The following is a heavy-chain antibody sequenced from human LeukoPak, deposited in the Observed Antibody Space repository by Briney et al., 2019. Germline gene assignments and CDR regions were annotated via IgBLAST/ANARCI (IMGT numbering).Heavy chain of an antibody. CDR3: VKGRISPDY. CDR2: ISGSGGGT. J-gene: IGHJ4*02. D-gene: IGHD3-3*02. CDR1: GFTFSDYA. V-gene: IGHV3-23*01. Sequence: PGGSLRLSCAASGFTFSDYAMSWVRQAPGKGLEWVSGISGSGGGTYYADSVKGRFTISRDNSKNTVYLQMNSLRVEDTALYYCVKGRISPDYWGQGTLVTVSS.